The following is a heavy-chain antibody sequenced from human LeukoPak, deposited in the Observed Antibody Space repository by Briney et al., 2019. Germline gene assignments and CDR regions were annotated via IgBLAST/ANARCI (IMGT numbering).Heavy chain of an antibody. Sequence: PGGSLRPSCAASGFTFSSYSMNWVRQAPGKGLEWVSSISSSSSYIYYADSVKGRFTISRDNAKNSLYLQMNSLRAEDTAVYYCARDRRGSYYNVAYYYYIDVWGKGTTVTVSS. CDR1: GFTFSSYS. CDR3: ARDRRGSYYNVAYYYYIDV. J-gene: IGHJ6*03. CDR2: ISSSSSYI. D-gene: IGHD3-10*01. V-gene: IGHV3-21*01.